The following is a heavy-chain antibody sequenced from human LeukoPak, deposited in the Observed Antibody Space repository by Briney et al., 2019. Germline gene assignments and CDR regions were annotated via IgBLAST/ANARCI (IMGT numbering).Heavy chain of an antibody. J-gene: IGHJ4*02. Sequence: GGSLRLSCAASGFTFSSYWMHWVRQAPGKGLEWVANIKPDGSDESYVDSVKGRFTISRDNAKNSLYLQMNSLRAEDTAVYYCARENFQYWAQGTLVTVSS. CDR2: IKPDGSDE. V-gene: IGHV3-7*04. CDR1: GFTFSSYW. CDR3: ARENFQY.